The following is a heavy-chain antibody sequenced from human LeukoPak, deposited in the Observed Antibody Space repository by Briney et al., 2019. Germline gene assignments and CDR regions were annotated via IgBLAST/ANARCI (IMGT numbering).Heavy chain of an antibody. Sequence: GGSLRLSCAASGFTFSSYSMNWVRQAPGKGLEWVSSISSSSSYIYYADSVKGRFTISRDNAKNSLYLQMNSLRAEDTAVYYCARRGLRGVIFDAFDIWGQGTMVTVSS. D-gene: IGHD3-10*01. J-gene: IGHJ3*02. CDR2: ISSSSSYI. CDR1: GFTFSSYS. V-gene: IGHV3-21*01. CDR3: ARRGLRGVIFDAFDI.